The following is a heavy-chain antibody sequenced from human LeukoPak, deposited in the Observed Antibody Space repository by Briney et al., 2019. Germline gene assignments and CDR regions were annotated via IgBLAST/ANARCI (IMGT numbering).Heavy chain of an antibody. CDR2: IYHSGST. V-gene: IGHV4-4*02. Sequence: TTSGTLSLTCAVSGGSISNITNSNWWSWVRLPPGKGLEWIGEIYHSGSTNYNPSLKNRVTISVDKSKNQFSLKLSSVTAADTAVYYCARSRSRYGDYVLDIWGQGTLVTVSS. CDR3: ARSRSRYGDYVLDI. D-gene: IGHD4-17*01. J-gene: IGHJ4*02. CDR1: GGSISNITNSNW.